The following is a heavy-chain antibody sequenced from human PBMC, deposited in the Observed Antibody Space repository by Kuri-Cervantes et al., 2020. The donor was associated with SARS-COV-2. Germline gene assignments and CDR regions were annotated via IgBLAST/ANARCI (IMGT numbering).Heavy chain of an antibody. Sequence: ASVKVSCKASGYTFTGYYMHWVRQAPGQGLEWMGWINPNSGGTNYAQKLQGRVTMTTDTSTSTAYMELRSLRSDDTAVYYCARDEGVLRFLEWLPLGDAFDIWGQGTMVTVSS. D-gene: IGHD3-3*01. CDR3: ARDEGVLRFLEWLPLGDAFDI. V-gene: IGHV1-2*02. J-gene: IGHJ3*02. CDR2: INPNSGGT. CDR1: GYTFTGYY.